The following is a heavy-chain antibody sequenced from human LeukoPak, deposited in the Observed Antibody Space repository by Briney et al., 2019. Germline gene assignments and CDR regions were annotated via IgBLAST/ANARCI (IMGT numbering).Heavy chain of an antibody. CDR2: INPNSGGT. J-gene: IGHJ5*02. CDR3: ATNILVRDIINWFDP. D-gene: IGHD3-10*01. Sequence: ASVEVSCKASGYTFTGYYMHWVRQAPGQGLEWMGWINPNSGGTNYAQKFQGRVTMTRDTSISTAYMELRSLRSDDTAVYYCATNILVRDIINWFDPWGQGTLVTVSS. CDR1: GYTFTGYY. V-gene: IGHV1-2*02.